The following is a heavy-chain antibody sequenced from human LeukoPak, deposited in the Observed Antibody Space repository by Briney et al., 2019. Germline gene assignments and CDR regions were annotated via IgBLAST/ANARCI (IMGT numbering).Heavy chain of an antibody. D-gene: IGHD6-6*01. CDR3: ARDSPSRDSSDYMGV. CDR2: FPFDGSNK. CDR1: GHTFSNNG. V-gene: IGHV3-30*05. Sequence: GRSLRLSCAASGHTFSNNGMHWVRQAPGKGLEWVAVFPFDGSNKYYADSVKGRFTISRDNSKNTLYLQMNSLRPEDTAVYYCARDSPSRDSSDYMGVWGKGTTVTVSS. J-gene: IGHJ6*03.